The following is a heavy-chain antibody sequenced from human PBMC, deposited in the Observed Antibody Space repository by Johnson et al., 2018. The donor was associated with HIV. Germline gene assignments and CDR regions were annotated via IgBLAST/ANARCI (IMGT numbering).Heavy chain of an antibody. V-gene: IGHV3-13*01. D-gene: IGHD3-10*01. CDR1: GFTFSSYD. CDR3: GSLGDGHQKGAFEI. Sequence: VQLVESGGGVVQPGRSLRLSCAASGFTFSSYDMHWVRQATGQGLEWVSAIGTAGDTYYPGSVKGRFTISRDNAKNSLYLQMNSLRAEDPAVYFCGSLGDGHQKGAFEIWGHGTMVTVSS. J-gene: IGHJ3*02. CDR2: IGTAGDT.